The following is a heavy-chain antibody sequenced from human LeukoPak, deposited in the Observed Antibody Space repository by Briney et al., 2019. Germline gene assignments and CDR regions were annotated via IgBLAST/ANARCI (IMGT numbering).Heavy chain of an antibody. D-gene: IGHD5/OR15-5a*01. CDR3: ARYKGSVEEGVYYYYYYYMDV. CDR2: ISSSSSTI. J-gene: IGHJ6*03. V-gene: IGHV3-48*01. CDR1: GFTFSSYS. Sequence: GGSLRLSCAASGFTFSSYSMNWVRQAPGKGLEWVSYISSSSSTIYYADSVKGRFTISRDNAKNSLYLQMNSLRAEDTAVYYGARYKGSVEEGVYYYYYYYMDVWGKGTTVTVSS.